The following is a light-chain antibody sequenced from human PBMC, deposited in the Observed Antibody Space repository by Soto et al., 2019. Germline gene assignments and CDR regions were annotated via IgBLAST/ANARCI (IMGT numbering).Light chain of an antibody. J-gene: IGKJ1*01. CDR3: LQYDNHSWT. Sequence: DIQMTQSPSTLSPSVGDRVTITCRASRSISDWLAWYRQKPGKAPKLLIFDASNLKSGVPSRFSGSGSGTEFTLTISSLQPEDVATYYCLQYDNHSWTFGQGTKVDIK. CDR1: RSISDW. V-gene: IGKV1-5*01. CDR2: DAS.